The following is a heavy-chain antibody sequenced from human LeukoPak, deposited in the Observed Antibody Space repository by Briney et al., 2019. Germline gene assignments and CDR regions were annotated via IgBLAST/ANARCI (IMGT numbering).Heavy chain of an antibody. CDR2: IYYSGST. J-gene: IGHJ5*02. D-gene: IGHD2/OR15-2a*01. CDR1: GGSVSSSSYY. Sequence: SETLSLTCTVSGGSVSSSSYYGDWIRQPPGEGLEWIGSIYYSGSTYYNPSLKSRVTMSVDTSKNQFSLKLTSVTAADTAVYYCARREFGRWFDPWGQGTLVTVSS. V-gene: IGHV4-39*01. CDR3: ARREFGRWFDP.